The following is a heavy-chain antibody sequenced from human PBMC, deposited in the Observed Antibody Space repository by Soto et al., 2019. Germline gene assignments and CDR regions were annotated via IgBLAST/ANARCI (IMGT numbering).Heavy chain of an antibody. CDR3: AIFRDLYYYYMDV. J-gene: IGHJ6*03. V-gene: IGHV3-23*01. D-gene: IGHD3-3*01. CDR1: GFTFSSYA. Sequence: GGSLRLSCAASGFTFSSYAMSWVRQAPGKGLEWVSAISGSGGSTYYADSVKGRFTISRDNSKNTLYLQMNSLRAEDTSVYYCAIFRDLYYYYMDVWGKGTTVTVSS. CDR2: ISGSGGST.